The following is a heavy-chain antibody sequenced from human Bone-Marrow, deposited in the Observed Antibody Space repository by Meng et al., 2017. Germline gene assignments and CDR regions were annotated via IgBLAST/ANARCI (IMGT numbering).Heavy chain of an antibody. CDR3: ARDLRSTGWYYFDY. CDR2: IYYSGST. Sequence: HLPLQESRPGLVKPWDTLSLTYTVAGGSISSSSYYWGWIRQPPGKGLEWIGSIYYSGSTYYNPSLKSRVTISVDTSKNQFSLKLRSVTAADTAVYYCARDLRSTGWYYFDYWGQGTLVTVSS. D-gene: IGHD6-19*01. J-gene: IGHJ4*02. CDR1: GGSISSSSYY. V-gene: IGHV4-39*07.